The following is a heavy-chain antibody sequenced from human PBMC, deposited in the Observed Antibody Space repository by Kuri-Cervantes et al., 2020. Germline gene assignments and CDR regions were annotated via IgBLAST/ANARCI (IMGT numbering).Heavy chain of an antibody. V-gene: IGHV3-30-3*01. CDR3: ARRRYSYGFQAIDY. J-gene: IGHJ4*02. CDR1: GFTFSSYA. CDR2: ISYDGSNK. Sequence: GESLKISCAASGFTFSSYAMHWVRQAPGKGLEWVAVISYDGSNKYYADSVKGRFTISRDNSKNTLYLQMNSLRAEDTAVYYCARRRYSYGFQAIDYWGQGTLVTVSS. D-gene: IGHD5-18*01.